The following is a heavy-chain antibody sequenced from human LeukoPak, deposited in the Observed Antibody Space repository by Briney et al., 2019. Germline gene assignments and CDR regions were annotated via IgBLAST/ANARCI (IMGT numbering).Heavy chain of an antibody. CDR3: ARVSYYDFWRGSHDY. V-gene: IGHV4-61*02. J-gene: IGHJ4*02. Sequence: SQTLSLTCTVSGGSISRGSYYWSWIRQPAGKGLEWIGRIFTSGRTNYNPSRKSRVTIAVDTSKNQFSLKLSSVTAADTAVYYCARVSYYDFWRGSHDYWGQGTLVTVSS. CDR1: GGSISRGSYY. D-gene: IGHD3-3*01. CDR2: IFTSGRT.